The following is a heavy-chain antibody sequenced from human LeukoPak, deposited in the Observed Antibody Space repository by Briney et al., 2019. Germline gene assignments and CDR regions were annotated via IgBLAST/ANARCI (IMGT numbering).Heavy chain of an antibody. V-gene: IGHV3-21*01. D-gene: IGHD2-15*01. CDR2: ISSSSSYI. CDR1: GFTFSSYS. Sequence: GGSLRLSCAASGFTFSSYSMNWVRPAPGKGLEWVSSISSSSSYIYYADSVKGRFTISRDNAKNSLYLQMNSLRAEDTAVYYCARVVVAATGGFDPWGQGTLVTVSS. J-gene: IGHJ5*02. CDR3: ARVVVAATGGFDP.